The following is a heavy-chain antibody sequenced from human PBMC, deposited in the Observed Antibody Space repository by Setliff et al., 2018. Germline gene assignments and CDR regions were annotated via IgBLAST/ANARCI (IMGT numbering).Heavy chain of an antibody. CDR3: AREKGYYNSGSYKYWFDP. CDR1: GGTFSSNG. V-gene: IGHV1-69*05. Sequence: ASVKVSCKASGGTFSSNGITWVRQAPGQGLEWMGGINPIFGTTTYAQKFQGRVTITTDESTSTAYMDLSSLTSDDTAIYYCAREKGYYNSGSYKYWFDPWGQGTLVTASS. D-gene: IGHD3-10*01. CDR2: INPIFGTT. J-gene: IGHJ5*02.